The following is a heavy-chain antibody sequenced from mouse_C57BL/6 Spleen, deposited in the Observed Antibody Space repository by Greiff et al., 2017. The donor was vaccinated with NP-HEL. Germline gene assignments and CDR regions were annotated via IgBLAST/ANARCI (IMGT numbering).Heavy chain of an antibody. Sequence: EVKLMESGAELVKPGASVKLSCTASGFNIKDYYMHWVKQRTEQGLEWIGRIDPEDGETKYAPKFQGKATITADTSSNTAYLQLSSLTSEDTAVYYCTVTTVVNYFDYWGQGTTLTVSS. CDR3: TVTTVVNYFDY. J-gene: IGHJ2*01. V-gene: IGHV14-2*01. CDR2: IDPEDGET. CDR1: GFNIKDYY. D-gene: IGHD1-1*01.